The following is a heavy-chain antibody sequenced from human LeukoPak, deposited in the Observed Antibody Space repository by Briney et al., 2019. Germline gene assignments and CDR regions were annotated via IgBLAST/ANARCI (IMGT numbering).Heavy chain of an antibody. D-gene: IGHD6-19*01. J-gene: IGHJ4*02. CDR2: INPNSGGT. Sequence: ASVKVSCKASGYTFTGYYMHWVRQAPGQGLEWMGRINPNSGGTNYAQKFQGRVTMPRDTSISTAYMELSRLRSDDTAVYYCARDLSSSGWSRYYFDYWGQGTLVTVSS. V-gene: IGHV1-2*06. CDR3: ARDLSSSGWSRYYFDY. CDR1: GYTFTGYY.